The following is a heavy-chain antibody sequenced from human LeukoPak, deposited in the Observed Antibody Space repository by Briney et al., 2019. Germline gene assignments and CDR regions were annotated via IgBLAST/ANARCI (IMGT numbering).Heavy chain of an antibody. D-gene: IGHD3-3*01. Sequence: PGGSLRLSCAASGFTFSSYGMHWVRQAPGKGLEWVAFIRYDGSNKYYADSVKGRFTISRDNSKNTLYLQMNSLRAEDTAVYYCAKDLYDFWSPPGYWGQGTLVTVSS. J-gene: IGHJ4*02. CDR2: IRYDGSNK. CDR1: GFTFSSYG. V-gene: IGHV3-30*02. CDR3: AKDLYDFWSPPGY.